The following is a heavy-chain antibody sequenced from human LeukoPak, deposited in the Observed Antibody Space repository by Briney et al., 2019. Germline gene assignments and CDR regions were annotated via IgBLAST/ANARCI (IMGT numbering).Heavy chain of an antibody. J-gene: IGHJ6*02. CDR2: FSPDHGET. CDR1: GYTLTELS. Sequence: ASVKVSCKVSGYTLTELSMHWVRQAPGKGLEWMGGFSPDHGETLYAQRFQGRVAVTEDRSTDTAYMELSGLTSEDTAVYYCARERTEIVPTEVTTQFYSYYYGLDVWGQGTTVTVSS. CDR3: ARERTEIVPTEVTTQFYSYYYGLDV. D-gene: IGHD1-1*01. V-gene: IGHV1-24*01.